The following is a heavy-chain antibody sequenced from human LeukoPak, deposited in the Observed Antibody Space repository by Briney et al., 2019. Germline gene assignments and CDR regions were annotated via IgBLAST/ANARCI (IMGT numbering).Heavy chain of an antibody. CDR2: IYYSGST. V-gene: IGHV4-39*07. Sequence: SETLSLTCTVSGGSISSSSYYWGWIRQPPGKGLEWIGSIYYSGSTYYNPSLKSRVTISVDTSKNQFSLKLSSVTAADTAVYYCAVGYSSSWYQFDYWGQGTLVTVSS. CDR3: AVGYSSSWYQFDY. D-gene: IGHD6-13*01. J-gene: IGHJ4*02. CDR1: GGSISSSSYY.